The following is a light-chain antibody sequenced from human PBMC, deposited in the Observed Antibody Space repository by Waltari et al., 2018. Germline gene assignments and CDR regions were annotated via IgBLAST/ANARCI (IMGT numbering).Light chain of an antibody. CDR2: EFS. Sequence: QSALTQPASVSGSPGQSITISCTGTSSDVGSYNLVSWYQQHPGKAPNLRIYEFSKRPSGVSNRFSGSKSGNTASLTISGLQAEDEADYYCCSYAGSSTWVFGGGTKLTVL. V-gene: IGLV2-23*02. J-gene: IGLJ3*02. CDR3: CSYAGSSTWV. CDR1: SSDVGSYNL.